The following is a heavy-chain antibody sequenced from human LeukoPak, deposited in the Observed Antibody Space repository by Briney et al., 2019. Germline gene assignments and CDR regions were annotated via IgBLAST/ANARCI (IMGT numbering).Heavy chain of an antibody. J-gene: IGHJ4*02. Sequence: SETLSLTCTVSGGSISRYYWSWIRQPPGEGLQWIGNIHYSGSTNYNPSLKSRVTISVDTSKNPISLRLTSVTAADTAVYYCARDTWFGELTNWGQGTLVTVSS. CDR1: GGSISRYY. D-gene: IGHD3-10*01. V-gene: IGHV4-59*01. CDR2: IHYSGST. CDR3: ARDTWFGELTN.